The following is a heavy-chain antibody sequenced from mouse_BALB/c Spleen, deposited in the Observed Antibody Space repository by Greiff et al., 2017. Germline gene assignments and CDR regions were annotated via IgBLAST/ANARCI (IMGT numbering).Heavy chain of an antibody. CDR3: ARDKGYYGSSLYYFDY. D-gene: IGHD1-1*01. CDR1: GFSLTSYG. V-gene: IGHV2-9*02. Sequence: VKLVESGPGLVAPSQSLSITCTVSGFSLTSYGVHWVRQPPGKGLEWLGVIWAGGSTNYNSALMSRLSISKDNSKSQVFLKMNSLQTDDTAMYYCARDKGYYGSSLYYFDYWGQGTTLTVSS. J-gene: IGHJ2*01. CDR2: IWAGGST.